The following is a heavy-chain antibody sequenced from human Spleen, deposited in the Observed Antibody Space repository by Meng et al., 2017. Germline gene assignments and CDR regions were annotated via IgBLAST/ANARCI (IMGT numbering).Heavy chain of an antibody. CDR2: ISSNGGST. J-gene: IGHJ3*02. CDR1: GFTFSSYA. D-gene: IGHD3-22*01. CDR3: ARVEDYYDSSGFGAFDI. V-gene: IGHV3-64*01. Sequence: GGSLRLSCAASGFTFSSYAMHWVRQAPGKGLEYVSAISSNGGSTYYANSVKGRFTISRDNSKNTLYLQMGSLRAEDMAVYYCARVEDYYDSSGFGAFDIWGQGTMVTFSS.